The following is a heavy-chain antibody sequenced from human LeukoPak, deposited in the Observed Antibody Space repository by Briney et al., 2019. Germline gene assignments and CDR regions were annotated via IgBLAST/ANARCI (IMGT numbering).Heavy chain of an antibody. Sequence: ASVKVSCKASGYTFTSYGISWVRQAPGQGLEWMGWISGYNGNTNYAQKLQGRVTMITDTSTSTAYMELRSLRSDDTAVYYCARDPRGLYSSGWYGSLHYMDVWGKGTTVTVSS. D-gene: IGHD6-19*01. J-gene: IGHJ6*03. CDR1: GYTFTSYG. V-gene: IGHV1-18*01. CDR3: ARDPRGLYSSGWYGSLHYMDV. CDR2: ISGYNGNT.